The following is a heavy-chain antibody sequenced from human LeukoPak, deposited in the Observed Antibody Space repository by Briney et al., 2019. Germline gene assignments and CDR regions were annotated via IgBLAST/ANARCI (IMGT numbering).Heavy chain of an antibody. CDR2: ISSSSSYI. CDR3: ARDRSSGGSPAGY. Sequence: GRSLRLSCAASGFTFDDYAMHWVRQAPGKGLEWVSSISSSSSYIYYADSVKGRFTISRDNAKNSLYLQMNSLRAEDTAVYYCARDRSSGGSPAGYWGQGTLVTVSS. V-gene: IGHV3-21*01. J-gene: IGHJ4*02. CDR1: GFTFDDYA. D-gene: IGHD2-15*01.